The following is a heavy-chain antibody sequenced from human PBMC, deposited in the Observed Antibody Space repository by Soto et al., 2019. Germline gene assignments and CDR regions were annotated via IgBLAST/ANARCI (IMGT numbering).Heavy chain of an antibody. CDR3: AAADEGWKLALDV. J-gene: IGHJ6*02. D-gene: IGHD3-3*02. CDR2: IVVGSGNT. V-gene: IGHV1-58*01. Sequence: GASVKVSCKASEFTFTSSTVQWVRQARGQRLEWIGWIVVGSGNTNYAQKFQERVTITRDMPTSTAYMELSSLRSEDTAVYYCAAADEGWKLALDVWGQGTTVTV. CDR1: EFTFTSST.